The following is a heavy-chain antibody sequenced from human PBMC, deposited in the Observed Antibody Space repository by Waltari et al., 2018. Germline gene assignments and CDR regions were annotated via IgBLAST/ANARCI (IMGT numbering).Heavy chain of an antibody. CDR3: ARDSPAIVVVPAVIQGFFDY. D-gene: IGHD2-2*02. J-gene: IGHJ4*02. Sequence: EVQLVESGGGLVQPGGSLRLSCAASGFTFSSYWMSWVRQAPGKGLEWVANIKQDGSEKYYGDSVKGRFTISRDNAKNALYLQMNSLRAEDTAVYYCARDSPAIVVVPAVIQGFFDYWGQGTLVTVSS. CDR2: IKQDGSEK. CDR1: GFTFSSYW. V-gene: IGHV3-7*01.